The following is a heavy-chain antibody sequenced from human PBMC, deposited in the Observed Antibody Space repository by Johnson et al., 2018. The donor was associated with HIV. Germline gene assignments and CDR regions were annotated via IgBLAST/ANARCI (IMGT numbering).Heavy chain of an antibody. Sequence: GLEWVSVIYSGGSTYYPDSVKGRFTISRDNSKNTLYLQMNSLRVEDTAVYFCAKDFSGYSGYGDAFDIWGQGTMVTVSS. D-gene: IGHD5-12*01. J-gene: IGHJ3*02. CDR3: AKDFSGYSGYGDAFDI. V-gene: IGHV3-53*01. CDR2: IYSGGST.